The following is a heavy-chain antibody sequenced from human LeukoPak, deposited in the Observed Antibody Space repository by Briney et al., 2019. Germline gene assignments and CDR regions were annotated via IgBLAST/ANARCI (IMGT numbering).Heavy chain of an antibody. J-gene: IGHJ6*03. D-gene: IGHD6-19*01. CDR1: GFTFSSYG. Sequence: GGSLRLSCAASGFTFSSYGMHWVRQAPGKGLEWVAVIWYDGSNKYYADSVKGRFTISRDNSKNTLYLQMNSLRAEDTAVYYCARARGIAVAGTVFGYYCYMDVWGKGTTVTVSS. V-gene: IGHV3-33*01. CDR3: ARARGIAVAGTVFGYYCYMDV. CDR2: IWYDGSNK.